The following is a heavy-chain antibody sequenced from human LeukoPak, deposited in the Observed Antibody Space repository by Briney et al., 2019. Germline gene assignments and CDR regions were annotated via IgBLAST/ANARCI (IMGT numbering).Heavy chain of an antibody. J-gene: IGHJ6*04. Sequence: PGGSLRPTCAASGFTFSSYSMNWVRQAPGKGLEWISYISSRSSPIYYADSVKGRFTISRDNAKNSLYLQMNSLRAEDTAVYYCAELGITMIGGVWGKGTTVTISS. CDR1: GFTFSSYS. CDR3: AELGITMIGGV. V-gene: IGHV3-48*01. CDR2: ISSRSSPI. D-gene: IGHD3-10*02.